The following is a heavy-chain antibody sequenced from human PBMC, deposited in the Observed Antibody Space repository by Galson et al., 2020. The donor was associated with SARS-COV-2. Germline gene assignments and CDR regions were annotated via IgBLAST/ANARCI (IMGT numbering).Heavy chain of an antibody. Sequence: ASVKVSCKASGYTFTSYYIHWLRQAPGLGLEWMAIINPSGGSRSYAQKFQGRVTVTSDTSTSTVYMDLSSLGSEDTAVYFCARALVTGIDYWGQGTLVTVSA. CDR2: INPSGGSR. V-gene: IGHV1-46*01. J-gene: IGHJ4*02. D-gene: IGHD2-21*02. CDR3: ARALVTGIDY. CDR1: GYTFTSYY.